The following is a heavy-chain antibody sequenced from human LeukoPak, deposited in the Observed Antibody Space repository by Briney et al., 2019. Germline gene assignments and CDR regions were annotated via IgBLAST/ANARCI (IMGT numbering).Heavy chain of an antibody. CDR2: ISAYNGNT. CDR3: ATPLWNDVAFDI. D-gene: IGHD1-1*01. CDR1: GYTFTSYG. J-gene: IGHJ3*02. V-gene: IGHV1-18*01. Sequence: GASVKVSCKASGYTFTSYGISWVRQAPGQGLEWMGWISAYNGNTNYAQKLQGRVTMTTDTSTSTAYMELRSLRSDDTAVYYCATPLWNDVAFDIWGQGAMVTVSS.